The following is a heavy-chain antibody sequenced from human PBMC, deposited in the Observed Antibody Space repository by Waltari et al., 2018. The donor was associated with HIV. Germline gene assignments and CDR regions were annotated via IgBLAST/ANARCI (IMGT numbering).Heavy chain of an antibody. D-gene: IGHD3-9*01. CDR2: ISAYNGNT. V-gene: IGHV1-18*01. Sequence: QVQLVQSGAEVKTPGASVKFSCEASGYTFTSYGTSCVRQAPAQVLYWMGWISAYNGNTNYAQKLQGRVTMTTDTSTSTAYMELRSLRSDDTAVYYCARVGVHFDWLFSHFDYWGQGTLVTVSS. J-gene: IGHJ4*02. CDR3: ARVGVHFDWLFSHFDY. CDR1: GYTFTSYG.